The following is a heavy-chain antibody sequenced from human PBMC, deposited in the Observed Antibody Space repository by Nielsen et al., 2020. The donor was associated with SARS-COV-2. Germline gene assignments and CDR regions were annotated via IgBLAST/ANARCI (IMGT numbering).Heavy chain of an antibody. CDR3: ARHEGTQNWFDP. CDR1: GGSISSSSYY. CDR2: IYYSGST. V-gene: IGHV4-39*01. J-gene: IGHJ5*02. D-gene: IGHD1-1*01. Sequence: GSLRLSCTVSGGSISSSSYYWGWIRQPPGKGLEWIGSIYYSGSTYYNPSLKSRVTISVDTSKNQFSLKLSSVTAADTAVYYCARHEGTQNWFDPWGQGTLVTVSS.